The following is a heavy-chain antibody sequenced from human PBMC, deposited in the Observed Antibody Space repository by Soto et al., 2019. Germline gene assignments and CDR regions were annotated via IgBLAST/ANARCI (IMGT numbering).Heavy chain of an antibody. V-gene: IGHV3-33*01. Sequence: GGSLRLSCAASGFTFSTYGMHWVRQAPGKGLEWVAVKWYDGSKIYYADSVKGRFTISRDNSKSTLYLQMNSLRAEDTAVYYCARPLEQHQLGFGMDVWGQGSPVTVSS. D-gene: IGHD6-13*01. J-gene: IGHJ6*01. CDR3: ARPLEQHQLGFGMDV. CDR2: KWYDGSKI. CDR1: GFTFSTYG.